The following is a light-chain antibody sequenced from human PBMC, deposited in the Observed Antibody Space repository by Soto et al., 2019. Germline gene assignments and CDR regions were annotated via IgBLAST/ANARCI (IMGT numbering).Light chain of an antibody. CDR2: GAS. CDR1: QSVSRY. Sequence: EIVMTQSPATLSVSPGERVTLSCRASQSVSRYLAWYQHRPGHPPRLLIYGASTRATGIPARFSGSGSGTDFTLTISTLQSEDSAVYFCKQCSYWPQFTFGQGTRLEIK. V-gene: IGKV3D-15*01. J-gene: IGKJ5*01. CDR3: KQCSYWPQFT.